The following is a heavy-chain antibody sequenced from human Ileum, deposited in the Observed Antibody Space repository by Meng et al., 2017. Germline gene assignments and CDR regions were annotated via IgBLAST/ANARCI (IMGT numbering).Heavy chain of an antibody. Sequence: GGSLRLSCETSIFNFSNYWMTWVRQAPGKGLEWVGNINQGGSDKFYGDSVKGRFTISRDNAKKSLYLQMNSLRVEDTAVYYCVTDSRYFDIWGQGTPVTVSS. J-gene: IGHJ4*02. CDR3: VTDSRYFDI. V-gene: IGHV3-7*01. CDR2: INQGGSDK. CDR1: IFNFSNYW. D-gene: IGHD3-9*01.